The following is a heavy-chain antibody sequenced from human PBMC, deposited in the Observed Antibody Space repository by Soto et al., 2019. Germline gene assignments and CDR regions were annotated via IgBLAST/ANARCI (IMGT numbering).Heavy chain of an antibody. V-gene: IGHV3-7*01. CDR3: AAGFPPDY. CDR1: GFTFSAFW. J-gene: IGHJ4*02. Sequence: EVHVVESGGGLVQPGGSLKLSCAASGFTFSAFWMNWVRQAPGKGLEWVANINGDGSEKYYEDSVKGRFTISRDSAKNTLYLEMNSLRAEDTALYYCAAGFPPDYWGQGTLVTVSS. CDR2: INGDGSEK. D-gene: IGHD3-10*01.